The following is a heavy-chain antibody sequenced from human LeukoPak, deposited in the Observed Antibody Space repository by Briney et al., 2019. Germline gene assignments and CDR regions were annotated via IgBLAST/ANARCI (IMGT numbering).Heavy chain of an antibody. CDR1: GYTFTSYG. V-gene: IGHV1-18*01. D-gene: IGHD1-26*01. CDR2: ISAYNGNT. J-gene: IGHJ6*02. CDR3: ARDRSGSYSYYYYYYGMDV. Sequence: ASVKVSCKASGYTFTSYGISWVRQAPGQGLEWMGWISAYNGNTNYAQKLQGRVTMTTDTSTSTAYMELRSLRSDDTAVYYCARDRSGSYSYYYYYYGMDVWGQGTTVTVSS.